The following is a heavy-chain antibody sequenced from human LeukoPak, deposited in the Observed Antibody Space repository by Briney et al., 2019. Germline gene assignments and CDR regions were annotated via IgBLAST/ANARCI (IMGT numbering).Heavy chain of an antibody. J-gene: IGHJ1*01. D-gene: IGHD4-17*01. CDR3: AATVTDPLKYFQH. CDR2: INPNSGGT. Sequence: ASVKVSCKASGYIFRDYGVTWMRQAPGQGLEWMGWINPNSGGTNYAQKFQGRVTMTRDTSISTAYMELSRLRSDDTAVYYCAATVTDPLKYFQHWGQGTLVTVSS. CDR1: GYIFRDYG. V-gene: IGHV1-2*02.